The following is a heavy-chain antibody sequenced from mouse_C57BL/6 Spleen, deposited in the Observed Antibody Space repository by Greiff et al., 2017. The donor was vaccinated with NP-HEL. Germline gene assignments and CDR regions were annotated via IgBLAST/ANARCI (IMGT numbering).Heavy chain of an antibody. Sequence: VQLVESGPELVKPGASVKISCKASGYAFSSSWMNWVKQRPGKGLEWIGRIYPGDGDTNYNGKFKGKATLTADKSSSTAYMQLSSLTSEDSAVYVCARPYGNFAMDYWGQGTSVTVSS. CDR2: IYPGDGDT. CDR1: GYAFSSSW. D-gene: IGHD2-1*01. CDR3: ARPYGNFAMDY. J-gene: IGHJ4*01. V-gene: IGHV1-82*01.